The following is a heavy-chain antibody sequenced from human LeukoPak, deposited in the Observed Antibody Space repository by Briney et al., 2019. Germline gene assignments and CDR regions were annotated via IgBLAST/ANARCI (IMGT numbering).Heavy chain of an antibody. V-gene: IGHV1-2*02. Sequence: ASVKVSCKASGYTFTDYFMHWVRQAPGQGLEWMGWINPNSGGTNFAQKFQGRVTMTRDTSISTAYMELSRLRSDDTAVYYCARGGTTVTSLHIDYWGQGTLVTVSS. J-gene: IGHJ4*02. D-gene: IGHD4-17*01. CDR2: INPNSGGT. CDR3: ARGGTTVTSLHIDY. CDR1: GYTFTDYF.